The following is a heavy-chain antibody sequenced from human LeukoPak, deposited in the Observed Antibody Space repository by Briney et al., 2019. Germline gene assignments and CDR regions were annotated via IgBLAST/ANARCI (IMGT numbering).Heavy chain of an antibody. CDR3: ASQSRSQSHYYYYYYMDV. CDR2: IYYSGST. J-gene: IGHJ6*03. D-gene: IGHD5-24*01. CDR1: GGSISSHY. V-gene: IGHV4-59*11. Sequence: PSETLSLTCTVSGGSISSHYWSWIRQPPGKGLVWIGYIYYSGSTNYNPSLKSRVTISVDTSKNQFSLKLSSVTAADTAVYYCASQSRSQSHYYYYYYMDVWGKGTTVTVSS.